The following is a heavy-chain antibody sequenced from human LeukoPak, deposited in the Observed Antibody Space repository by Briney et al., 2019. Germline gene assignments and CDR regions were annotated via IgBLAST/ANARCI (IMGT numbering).Heavy chain of an antibody. J-gene: IGHJ3*02. CDR3: ARVWWFGESHAFDI. CDR2: IYYSGST. V-gene: IGHV4-39*07. D-gene: IGHD3-10*01. CDR1: GGSISSSSYY. Sequence: SETLSLTCTVSGGSISSSSYYWGWIRQPPGKGLEWIGSIYYSGSTYYNPSLKSRVTISVDTSKNQFSLKLSSVTAADTAVYYCARVWWFGESHAFDIWGQGTMVTVSS.